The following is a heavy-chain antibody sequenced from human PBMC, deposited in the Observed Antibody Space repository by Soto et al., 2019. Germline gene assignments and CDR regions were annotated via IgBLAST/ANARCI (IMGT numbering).Heavy chain of an antibody. CDR1: GGSISSGGYY. CDR3: ARAGYCSGGSCYRFDY. J-gene: IGHJ4*02. V-gene: IGHV4-31*03. CDR2: IYYSGST. D-gene: IGHD2-15*01. Sequence: QVQLQESGPGLVKPSQTLSLTCTVSGGSISSGGYYWSWIRQHPGKGLEWIGYIYYSGSTYYNPSHKSRVSISVDTSMNQFSLKLSSVTAADTAVYYCARAGYCSGGSCYRFDYWGQGTLVTVSS.